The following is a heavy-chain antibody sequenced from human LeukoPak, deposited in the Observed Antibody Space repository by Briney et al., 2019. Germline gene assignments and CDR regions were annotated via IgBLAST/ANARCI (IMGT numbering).Heavy chain of an antibody. CDR2: IWYDGSEK. D-gene: IGHD5-18*01. CDR1: GFTFSKYG. Sequence: GRALRLSCAASGFTFSKYGMHWVRQAPGKGLEWVAVIWYDGSEKYYADSVTGRFTISRHNSRNTLYLQMNSLRAEDTAVYYCARVDTVMAYYFDLWGQGTLVTVSS. V-gene: IGHV3-33*01. CDR3: ARVDTVMAYYFDL. J-gene: IGHJ4*02.